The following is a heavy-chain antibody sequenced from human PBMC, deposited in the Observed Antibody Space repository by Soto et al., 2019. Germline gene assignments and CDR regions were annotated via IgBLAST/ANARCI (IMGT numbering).Heavy chain of an antibody. CDR3: ARVGQSSSSRDYGMDV. Sequence: SQTLSLTCAISGDSVSSNSAAWNWIRQSPSKGLEWLGRTYYRSKWYNDYAVSVKSRITINPDTSKNQFSLQLNSVTPEDTAVYYCARVGQSSSSRDYGMDVWGQGTTVTVSS. CDR2: TYYRSKWYN. J-gene: IGHJ6*02. CDR1: GDSVSSNSAA. D-gene: IGHD6-6*01. V-gene: IGHV6-1*01.